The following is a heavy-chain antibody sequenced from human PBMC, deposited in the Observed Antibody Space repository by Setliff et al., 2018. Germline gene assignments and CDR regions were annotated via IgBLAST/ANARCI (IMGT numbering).Heavy chain of an antibody. V-gene: IGHV1-18*01. CDR2: ISGYNGYT. CDR3: VREGVDRRSSTDYRYYMDV. D-gene: IGHD6-6*01. Sequence: ASVKVSCKAFGYTFAKYGTSWVRQAPGQGLEWMGWISGYNGYTVYAQKLQGRVTLTTDTSTGTAYMEVRILRSDDTAVYYCVREGVDRRSSTDYRYYMDVWGKGTTVTVSS. CDR1: GYTFAKYG. J-gene: IGHJ6*03.